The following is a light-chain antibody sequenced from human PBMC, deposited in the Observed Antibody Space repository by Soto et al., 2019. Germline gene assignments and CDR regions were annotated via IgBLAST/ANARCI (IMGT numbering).Light chain of an antibody. J-gene: IGKJ4*01. V-gene: IGKV3-20*01. CDR1: QSVSIN. Sequence: EVAMTQSPATLSVSPGERATLSCRASQSVSINLAWYQQKPGQTPRLLLYGAYSRATGIPDRFSGSGSGTDFTLTINRLEPEDFAVYHCQQYGDSPLTFGGGTKVDIK. CDR2: GAY. CDR3: QQYGDSPLT.